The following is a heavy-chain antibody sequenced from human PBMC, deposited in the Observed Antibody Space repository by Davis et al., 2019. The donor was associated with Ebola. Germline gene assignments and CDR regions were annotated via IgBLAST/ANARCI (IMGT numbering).Heavy chain of an antibody. CDR2: ISGSADST. D-gene: IGHD1-26*01. CDR3: AKDTSNIWFDI. CDR1: GFTFSDFA. V-gene: IGHV3-23*01. J-gene: IGHJ3*02. Sequence: GESLKISCAASGFTFSDFAMGWVRQAPGKGLEWVSAISGSADSTSYADSVKGRFTISRDNSKNTLYLQMNGLRVEDTAIYYCAKDTSNIWFDIWGQGTMVTVSS.